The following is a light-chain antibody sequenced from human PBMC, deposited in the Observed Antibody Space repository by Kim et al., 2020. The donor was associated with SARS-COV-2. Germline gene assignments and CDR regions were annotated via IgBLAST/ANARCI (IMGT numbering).Light chain of an antibody. CDR3: LQDHDSPLT. CDR2: TAS. CDR1: QGIGND. V-gene: IGKV1-6*01. Sequence: AIQMTQSPSSLSASVGDKVTITCRASQGIGNDVAWYQQKPGQAPKLLIYTASKLQSGVPSRFSGSGSGTDFTLAISSLQPEDFATYFCLQDHDSPLTFGRGTRLEIK. J-gene: IGKJ5*01.